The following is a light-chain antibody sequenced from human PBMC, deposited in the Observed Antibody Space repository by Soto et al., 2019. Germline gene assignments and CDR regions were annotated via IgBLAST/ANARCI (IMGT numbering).Light chain of an antibody. V-gene: IGKV3-15*01. CDR1: ESISSS. J-gene: IGKJ1*01. CDR3: QQYYNWRPR. CDR2: GAS. Sequence: VVLTQSPDTLSVTPGERATLSCRASESISSSLAWYQQKPGQPPRLLIYGASTRATGVPARFSGSGSGTEFTLTISRLQSEDFAVYYCQQYYNWRPRFGQGTKVDIK.